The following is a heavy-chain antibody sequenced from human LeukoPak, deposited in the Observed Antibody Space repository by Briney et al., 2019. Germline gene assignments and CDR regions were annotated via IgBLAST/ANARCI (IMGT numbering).Heavy chain of an antibody. CDR1: GFTFSTYE. Sequence: GGSLRLSCAASGFTFSTYEMNWVRQAPGKGLEWLSYISSSGSTVYYADSVRGRFTISRDNAKNSLYLQLDSLRAEDTAFYYCARVQVTVTTLDYWGQGTLVTVSS. D-gene: IGHD4-17*01. V-gene: IGHV3-48*03. CDR2: ISSSGSTV. J-gene: IGHJ4*02. CDR3: ARVQVTVTTLDY.